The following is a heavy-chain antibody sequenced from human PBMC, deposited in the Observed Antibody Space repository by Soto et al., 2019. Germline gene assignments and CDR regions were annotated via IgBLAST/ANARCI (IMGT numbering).Heavy chain of an antibody. CDR1: GFTFSSYA. CDR2: ISYDGSNK. J-gene: IGHJ4*02. CDR3: ARGSQQEYQLLYFDY. V-gene: IGHV3-30-3*01. Sequence: GGSLRLSCAASGFTFSSYAMHWVRQAPGKGLEWVAVISYDGSNKYYADSVKGRFTISRDNSKNTLYLQMNSLRAEDTAVYYCARGSQQEYQLLYFDYWGQGTLVTVSS. D-gene: IGHD2-2*01.